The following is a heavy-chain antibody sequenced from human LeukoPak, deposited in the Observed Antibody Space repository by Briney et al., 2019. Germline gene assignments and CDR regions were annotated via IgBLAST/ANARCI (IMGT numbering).Heavy chain of an antibody. CDR1: GFTFSSCE. V-gene: IGHV3-48*03. Sequence: PGGSLRLSCAASGFTFSSCEMNWVRQAPGKGLEWVSYISSSGSTIYYADSVKGRFTISRDNAKNSLYLQMNSLRAEDTAVYYCARGQHDFYDSSGYQDYWGQGTLVTVSS. CDR2: ISSSGSTI. D-gene: IGHD3-22*01. CDR3: ARGQHDFYDSSGYQDY. J-gene: IGHJ4*02.